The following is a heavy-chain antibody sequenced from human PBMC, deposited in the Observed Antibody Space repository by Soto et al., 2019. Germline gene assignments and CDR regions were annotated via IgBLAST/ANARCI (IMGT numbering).Heavy chain of an antibody. CDR1: GVTFSSYA. Sequence: ASVKVSCKASGVTFSSYAISWVRQAPGQGLEWMGGIIPIFGTANYAQKFQGRVTITADKSTSTAYMELSSLRSEDTAVYYCAIARRDGYNSAYFDYWGQGTLVTVSS. V-gene: IGHV1-69*06. D-gene: IGHD5-12*01. CDR2: IIPIFGTA. CDR3: AIARRDGYNSAYFDY. J-gene: IGHJ4*02.